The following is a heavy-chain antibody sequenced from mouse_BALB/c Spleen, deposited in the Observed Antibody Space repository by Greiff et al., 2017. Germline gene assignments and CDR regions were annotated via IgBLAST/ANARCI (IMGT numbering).Heavy chain of an antibody. CDR2: INPYNDGT. CDR1: GYTFTSYV. J-gene: IGHJ4*01. V-gene: IGHV1-14*01. CDR3: ARARAIYYGYDDAMDY. Sequence: QLKQSGPELVKPGASVKMSCKASGYTFTSYVMHWVKQKPGQGLEWIGYINPYNDGTKYNEKFKGKATLTSDKSSSTAYMELSSLTSEDSAVYYCARARAIYYGYDDAMDYWGQGTSVTVSS. D-gene: IGHD2-2*01.